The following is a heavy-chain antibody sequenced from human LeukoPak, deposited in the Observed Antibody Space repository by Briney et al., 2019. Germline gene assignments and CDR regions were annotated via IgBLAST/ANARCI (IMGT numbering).Heavy chain of an antibody. J-gene: IGHJ4*02. Sequence: SETLSLTCTVSGGSISSSSYYWGWIRQPPGKGLEWIGEINHGRSTNYNPSLKSRVTISLDTSKNQFSLKLSSVTAADTAVYYCARHRKPAITMIRGVNRGGAIDYWGQGTLVTVSS. CDR2: INHGRST. D-gene: IGHD3-10*01. CDR1: GGSISSSSYY. V-gene: IGHV4-39*01. CDR3: ARHRKPAITMIRGVNRGGAIDY.